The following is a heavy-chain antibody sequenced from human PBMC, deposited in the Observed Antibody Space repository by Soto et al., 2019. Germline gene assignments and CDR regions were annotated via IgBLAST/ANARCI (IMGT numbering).Heavy chain of an antibody. CDR1: GFTCSNYV. D-gene: IGHD7-27*01. V-gene: IGHV3-23*01. J-gene: IGHJ6*02. CDR3: GKPLGHYYYGMDV. CDR2: ISGSGGST. Sequence: VGSLRLSCAASGFTCSNYVMSWVRQAPGKGLEWVSVISGSGGSTYYADSVKGRFTLSRDNSKNTLYLQMNSLRAEDTAVYYCGKPLGHYYYGMDVWGQGTTVTVSS.